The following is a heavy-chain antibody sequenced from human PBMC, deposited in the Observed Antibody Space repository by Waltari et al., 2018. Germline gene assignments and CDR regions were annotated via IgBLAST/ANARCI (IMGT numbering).Heavy chain of an antibody. J-gene: IGHJ4*02. CDR1: GFTFSSYE. CDR2: ISSSWSTI. D-gene: IGHD2-21*02. Sequence: EVQLVESGGGLVQPGGSLRLSCAASGFTFSSYEMNWVGQAPGKGLEWGSYISSSWSTIYKAECVKGRFTSSRYNAKNSLYLQMNSLGAEDTAVYYCAMDDSYCTKTDYWGQGTLVTVSS. V-gene: IGHV3-48*03. CDR3: AMDDSYCTKTDY.